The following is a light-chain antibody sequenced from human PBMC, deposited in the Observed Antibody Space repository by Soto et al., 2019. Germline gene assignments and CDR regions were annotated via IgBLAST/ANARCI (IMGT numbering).Light chain of an antibody. CDR1: QSVSSSY. V-gene: IGKV3D-7*01. J-gene: IGKJ4*01. CDR2: GAS. CDR3: QQDYNLPPVT. Sequence: PGERVTLSCRASQSVSSSYLTWYQQKPGQAPRLLIYGASTRATGIPARFSGSGSGTDFTLTISSLQPEDFAVYYCQQDYNLPPVTFGRGTKVDI.